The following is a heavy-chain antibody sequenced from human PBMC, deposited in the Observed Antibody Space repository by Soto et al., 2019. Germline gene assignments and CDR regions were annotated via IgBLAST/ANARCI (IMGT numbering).Heavy chain of an antibody. V-gene: IGHV1-69*06. CDR3: ERFSVRPLTEDYSYYGMDV. D-gene: IGHD3-16*02. Sequence: QVQLVQSGAEVKKPGSSVIVSCKSSGGTFSSYAISWVRQAPGQGLEGMGGIIPLFGTANYAQKFQGRVKITADKSTSTAYMELSSLRSEDTAVYYCERFSVRPLTEDYSYYGMDVWGQGTTVTVSS. CDR1: GGTFSSYA. CDR2: IIPLFGTA. J-gene: IGHJ6*02.